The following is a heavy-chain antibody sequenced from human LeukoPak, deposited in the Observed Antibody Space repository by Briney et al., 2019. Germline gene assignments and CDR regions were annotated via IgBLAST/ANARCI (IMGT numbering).Heavy chain of an antibody. CDR3: AKDPDYGDCVD. J-gene: IGHJ4*02. CDR2: ISWNSGSI. D-gene: IGHD4-17*01. V-gene: IGHV3-9*01. CDR1: GFTFDDYA. Sequence: GGSLRLSCAASGFTFDDYAMHWVRQAPGKGLEWVSGISWNSGSIGYADSVKGRFTISRDNAKNSLYLQMNSLRAEDTALYYCAKDPDYGDCVDWGQGTLVTVSS.